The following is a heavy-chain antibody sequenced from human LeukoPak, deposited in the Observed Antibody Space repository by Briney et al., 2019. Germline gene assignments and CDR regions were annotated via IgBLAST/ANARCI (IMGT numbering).Heavy chain of an antibody. Sequence: GGSLRLSCAASGFSFSSYAMGWVRQAPGKGLEWVSSVSGSGRSTYYADSVTGRFTISRDNSTNTLYPQMSSLRAEDTARYYCAKSYGYRGYNWFDPWGQGTLVTVSS. V-gene: IGHV3-23*01. D-gene: IGHD6-13*01. CDR3: AKSYGYRGYNWFDP. CDR1: GFSFSSYA. CDR2: VSGSGRST. J-gene: IGHJ5*02.